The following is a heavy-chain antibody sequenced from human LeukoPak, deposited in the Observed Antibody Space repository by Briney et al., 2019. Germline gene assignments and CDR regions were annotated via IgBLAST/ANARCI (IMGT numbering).Heavy chain of an antibody. CDR1: GFTFSSYW. V-gene: IGHV3-74*01. CDR2: INPDGTST. J-gene: IGHJ5*02. CDR3: ARDAGDCGGDCPGWFDP. Sequence: SGGSLRLSCAASGFTFSSYWMHWVRQAPGKGLVWVSRINPDGTSTSYADSVKGRFTISRDNAKNTVDLQMNSLRGEDTAVYYCARDAGDCGGDCPGWFDPWGQGTLVTVSS. D-gene: IGHD2-21*02.